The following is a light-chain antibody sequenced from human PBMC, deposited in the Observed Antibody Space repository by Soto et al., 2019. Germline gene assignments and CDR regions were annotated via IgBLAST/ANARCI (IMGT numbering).Light chain of an antibody. V-gene: IGKV1-5*03. CDR3: QQYHSYPWT. Sequence: DIQMTQSPSTLSSSVGDRVTITCRTSQSINYWLAWYQQKPGKAPKLLVYEAFNLESGVPARFSGSGSGTDFPLTLHSLQPDDFATYYFQQYHSYPWTFGQGTKVAIK. CDR1: QSINYW. J-gene: IGKJ1*01. CDR2: EAF.